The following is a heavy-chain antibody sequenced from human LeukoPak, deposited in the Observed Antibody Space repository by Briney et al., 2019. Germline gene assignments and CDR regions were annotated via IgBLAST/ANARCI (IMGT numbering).Heavy chain of an antibody. CDR2: INHSGST. CDR3: ARRYNWNYSDFDY. V-gene: IGHV4-34*01. D-gene: IGHD1-7*01. J-gene: IGHJ4*02. Sequence: SETLSLTCTVSGGSISSYYWSWIRQPPGKGLEWIGEINHSGSTNYNPSLKSRVTISVDTSKNQFSLKLSSVTAADTAVYYCARRYNWNYSDFDYWGQGTLVTVSS. CDR1: GGSISSYY.